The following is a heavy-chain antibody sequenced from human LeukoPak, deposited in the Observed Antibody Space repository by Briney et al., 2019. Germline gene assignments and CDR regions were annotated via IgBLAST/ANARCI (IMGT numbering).Heavy chain of an antibody. D-gene: IGHD3-22*01. V-gene: IGHV1-69*05. CDR3: ARGPLYYYDSSGPYYMDV. Sequence: SVKVSCKASGGTFSSYAISWVRQAPGQGLEWMGRIIPIFGTANYAQKFQGRATITTDESTSTAYMELSSLRSEDTAVYYCARGPLYYYDSSGPYYMDVWGKGTTVTVSS. CDR2: IIPIFGTA. CDR1: GGTFSSYA. J-gene: IGHJ6*03.